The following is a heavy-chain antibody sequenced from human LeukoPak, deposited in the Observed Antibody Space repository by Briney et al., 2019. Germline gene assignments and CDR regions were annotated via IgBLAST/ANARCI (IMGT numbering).Heavy chain of an antibody. D-gene: IGHD3-3*01. CDR1: GFTFSSYS. CDR3: AKEYDFWSGSSYYFDY. Sequence: GGSLRLSCAASGFTFSSYSMSWVRQAPGKGLEWVSTISRSGGTTDYADSVKGRFTISRDNSKNTLYLQMNSLRAEDTAIYYCAKEYDFWSGSSYYFDYWGQGTLVTVSS. CDR2: ISRSGGTT. V-gene: IGHV3-23*01. J-gene: IGHJ4*02.